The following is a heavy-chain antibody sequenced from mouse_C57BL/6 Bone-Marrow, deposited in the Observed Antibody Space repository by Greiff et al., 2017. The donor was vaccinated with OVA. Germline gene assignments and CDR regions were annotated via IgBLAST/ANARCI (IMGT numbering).Heavy chain of an antibody. J-gene: IGHJ2*01. CDR3: ARDLYSGYYFDY. CDR2: ISSGRSTI. D-gene: IGHD2-2*01. V-gene: IGHV5-17*01. CDR1: GFTFSDYG. Sequence: EVQRVESGGGLVKPGGSLKLSCAASGFTFSDYGMHWVRQAPEKGLEWVAYISSGRSTIYYADTVKGRFTISRDNAKNTLFLQMTSLRSEDTAMYYCARDLYSGYYFDYWGQGTTLTVSS.